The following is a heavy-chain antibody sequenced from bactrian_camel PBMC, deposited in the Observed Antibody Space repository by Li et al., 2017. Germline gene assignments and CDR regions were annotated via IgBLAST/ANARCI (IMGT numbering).Heavy chain of an antibody. V-gene: IGHV3S55*01. CDR1: KYDGC. CDR2: ISSDGST. D-gene: IGHD1*01. CDR3: AKERFPGWLAAEFGY. Sequence: VQLVESGGGSVQSGGSLRLSCTPSKYDGCMGWYRQGPGGECKLVSTISSDGSTYYVDSVKGRFTISQDNVKNTLYLQLNSLKTEDTAMYYCAKERFPGWLAAEFGYWGLGTQVTVS. J-gene: IGHJ6*01.